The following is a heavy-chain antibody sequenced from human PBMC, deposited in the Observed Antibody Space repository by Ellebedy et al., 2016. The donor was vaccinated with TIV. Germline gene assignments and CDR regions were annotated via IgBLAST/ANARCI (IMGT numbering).Heavy chain of an antibody. Sequence: GGSLRLSXAASGFTFSSYGMHWVRQAPGKGLEWVAVIWYDGSNKYYADSVKGRFTISRDNSKNTLYLQMNSLRAEDTAVYYCARALYDFWSGYQTGPDYWGQGTLVTVSS. V-gene: IGHV3-33*08. CDR3: ARALYDFWSGYQTGPDY. J-gene: IGHJ4*02. D-gene: IGHD3-3*01. CDR2: IWYDGSNK. CDR1: GFTFSSYG.